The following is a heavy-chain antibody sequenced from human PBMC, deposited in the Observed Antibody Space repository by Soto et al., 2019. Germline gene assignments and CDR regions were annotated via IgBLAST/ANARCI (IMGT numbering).Heavy chain of an antibody. CDR1: GGTFSSYT. CDR2: IIPILGIA. V-gene: IGHV1-69*02. CDR3: ASIGSSSR. Sequence: QVQLVQSGAEVKKPGSSMKVSCKASGGTFSSYTISWVRQAPGQGLEWMGRIIPILGIANYAQKFQGRVTITADNSTSTAYMELSSLRSEDTAVYYCASIGSSSRWGQGTMVTVSS. D-gene: IGHD6-13*01. J-gene: IGHJ3*01.